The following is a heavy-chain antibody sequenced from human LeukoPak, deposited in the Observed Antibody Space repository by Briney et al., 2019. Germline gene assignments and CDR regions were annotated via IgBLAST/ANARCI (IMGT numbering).Heavy chain of an antibody. V-gene: IGHV4-59*08. Sequence: SETLSLTCTASGGSMSPYHWGWIRQPPGKGLEWTGYIYYSGSTNYNPSLKSRVTISLDTSKNQFSLKLSSVTAADTAVYYCAGHHPRNTVDFWGQGTLVTVSS. CDR2: IYYSGST. CDR3: AGHHPRNTVDF. CDR1: GGSMSPYH. J-gene: IGHJ4*02. D-gene: IGHD2/OR15-2a*01.